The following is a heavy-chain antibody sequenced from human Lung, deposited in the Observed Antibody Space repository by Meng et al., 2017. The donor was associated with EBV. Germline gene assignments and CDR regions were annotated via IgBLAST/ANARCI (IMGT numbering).Heavy chain of an antibody. V-gene: IGHV3-74*01. Sequence: EVQLVESGGGLVQPGGSLRLSCAASGFTFSSYWMHWVRQGPGKGLVWVSRINSDGSSTSYADSVKGRFTISRDNAKNTLYLQMNNLRAEDTAVYYCASAFSGYYYHWGQGTLVTVSS. D-gene: IGHD3-22*01. CDR1: GFTFSSYW. J-gene: IGHJ5*02. CDR2: INSDGSST. CDR3: ASAFSGYYYH.